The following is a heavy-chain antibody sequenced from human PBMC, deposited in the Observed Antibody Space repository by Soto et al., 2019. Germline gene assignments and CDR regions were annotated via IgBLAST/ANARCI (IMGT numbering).Heavy chain of an antibody. CDR1: GFTFSSYS. CDR2: ISSSSSYI. V-gene: IGHV3-21*01. D-gene: IGHD6-13*01. CDR3: ARDGYSSSWYKGNWFDP. J-gene: IGHJ5*02. Sequence: EVQLVESGGGLVKPGGSLRLSCAASGFTFSSYSMNWVRQAPGKGLEWVSSISSSSSYIYYEDSVKGRFTISRDNAKNSLYLQMNSLRAEDTAVYYCARDGYSSSWYKGNWFDPWGQGTLVTVSS.